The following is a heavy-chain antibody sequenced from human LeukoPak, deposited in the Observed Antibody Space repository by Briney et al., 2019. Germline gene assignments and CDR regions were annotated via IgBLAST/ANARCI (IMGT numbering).Heavy chain of an antibody. CDR2: IYYSGST. Sequence: SETLSLTCTVSGGSISSSSYYWGWIRQPPGKGLEWVGSIYYSGSTYYNPSLKSRVTISVDTSKNQFSLKLSSVTAADTAVYYCARDQGRWLVRTFDYWGQGTLVTVSS. V-gene: IGHV4-39*07. J-gene: IGHJ4*02. D-gene: IGHD6-19*01. CDR3: ARDQGRWLVRTFDY. CDR1: GGSISSSSYY.